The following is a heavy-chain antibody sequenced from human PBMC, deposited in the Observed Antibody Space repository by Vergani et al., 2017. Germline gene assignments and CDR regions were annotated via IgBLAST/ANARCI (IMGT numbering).Heavy chain of an antibody. CDR3: LTGREHGTNYYGSGESTEY. CDR2: VSHSGST. D-gene: IGHD3-10*01. V-gene: IGHV4-34*01. CDR1: GGSFSGYY. Sequence: QVQLQQWGAGLLKPSETLSLTCAVYGGSFSGYYWNWIRQPPGKGLEWIGEVSHSGSTNYNPSLKSRVIISLDTSKNQFSLKLNSVTAADTAVYYCLTGREHGTNYYGSGESTEYWGQGTLVTVSS. J-gene: IGHJ4*02.